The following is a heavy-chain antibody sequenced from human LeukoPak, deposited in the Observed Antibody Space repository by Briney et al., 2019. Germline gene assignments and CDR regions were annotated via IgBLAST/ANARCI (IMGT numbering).Heavy chain of an antibody. J-gene: IGHJ4*02. CDR1: GFTFSRYW. CDR3: ASDTVDTALGIDY. CDR2: INTDGSST. D-gene: IGHD5-18*01. Sequence: GGSLRLSCAASGFTFSRYWMHWARQAPGKGLVWVSRINTDGSSTNYADSVKGRFTSSRDNAKNTLYLQMNSLRAEDTAVYYCASDTVDTALGIDYWGQGTLVTVSS. V-gene: IGHV3-74*01.